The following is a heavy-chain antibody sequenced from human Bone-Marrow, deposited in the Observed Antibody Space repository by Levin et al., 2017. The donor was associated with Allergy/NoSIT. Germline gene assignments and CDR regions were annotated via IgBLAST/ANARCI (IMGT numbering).Heavy chain of an antibody. CDR1: GGSISSSSYY. CDR3: ARAGLYSSSPKNWFDP. J-gene: IGHJ5*02. Sequence: SETLSLTCTVSGGSISSSSYYWGWIRQPPGKGLEWIGSIYYSGSTYYNPSLRSRVTISVDTSKNQFSLKLSSVTAADTAVYYCARAGLYSSSPKNWFDPWGQGTLVTVSS. D-gene: IGHD6-6*01. V-gene: IGHV4-39*01. CDR2: IYYSGST.